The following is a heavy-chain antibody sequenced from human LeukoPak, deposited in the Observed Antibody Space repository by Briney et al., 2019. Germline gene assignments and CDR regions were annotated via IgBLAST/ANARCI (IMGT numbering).Heavy chain of an antibody. CDR1: GYSFTSYW. D-gene: IGHD1-7*01. V-gene: IGHV5-51*01. CDR3: AVRNWNCPSDYYYMDV. Sequence: GESLKISCKGSGYSFTSYWIGWVRQMPGKGLEWMGIIYPGDSDTRYSPSFQGQVTISADKSISTAYLQWSSLKASDTAMYYCAVRNWNCPSDYYYMDVWGKGTTVTVSS. CDR2: IYPGDSDT. J-gene: IGHJ6*03.